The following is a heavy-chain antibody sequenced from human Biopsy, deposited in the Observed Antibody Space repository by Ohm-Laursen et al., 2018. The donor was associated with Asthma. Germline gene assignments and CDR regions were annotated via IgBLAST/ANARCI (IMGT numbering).Heavy chain of an antibody. Sequence: SVPVSYQSLGGTFNTYVIGWGRQAPGERREWMGGINSVFGTTTYTQKFPDRVTVTADHSTSMVYMELSSLGSEDTAVYYCARKAGSCICWSCYSLDFWGQGTLVTVSS. CDR2: INSVFGTT. V-gene: IGHV1-69*13. J-gene: IGHJ4*02. D-gene: IGHD2-15*01. CDR3: ARKAGSCICWSCYSLDF. CDR1: GGTFNTYV.